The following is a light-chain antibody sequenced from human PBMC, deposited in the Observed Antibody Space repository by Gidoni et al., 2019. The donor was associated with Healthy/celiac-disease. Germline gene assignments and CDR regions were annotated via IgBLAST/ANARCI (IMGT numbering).Light chain of an antibody. CDR3: QQYDSSPWT. Sequence: IVLPQSPGTLSLSPGDRATLSSRASQSVSSSYLAWYQQKPGQAPRLLIYGASSRATGIPDRFSGSGSGTDFTLTISRLEPEDFAVYYCQQYDSSPWTFGQGTKVEIK. J-gene: IGKJ1*01. CDR2: GAS. V-gene: IGKV3-20*01. CDR1: QSVSSSY.